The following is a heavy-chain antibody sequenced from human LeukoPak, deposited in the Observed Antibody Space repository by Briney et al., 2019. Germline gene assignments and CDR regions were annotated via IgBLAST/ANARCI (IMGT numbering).Heavy chain of an antibody. J-gene: IGHJ3*02. V-gene: IGHV4-61*01. Sequence: SETLSLTCAVSGFSISSGYYWSWIRQPPVKGLEWIGYVYYSGSTNYNPSLKSRVTISVDTSKNQFSLKPSSVTAADTAVYYCARSQTERITIVRGVIGAFDIWGQGTMVTVSS. CDR2: VYYSGST. CDR1: GFSISSGYY. CDR3: ARSQTERITIVRGVIGAFDI. D-gene: IGHD3-10*01.